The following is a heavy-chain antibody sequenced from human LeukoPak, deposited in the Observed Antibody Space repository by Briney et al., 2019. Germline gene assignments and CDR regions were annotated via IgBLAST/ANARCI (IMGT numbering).Heavy chain of an antibody. CDR3: AKNLDASGSYFPDE. Sequence: GGSLRLTCAASGFTIGTYAMTWVRQAPGKGLEWVSGIGSAGTYYADSVKDRFTISRDNSKNTLYLQMNSLRAEDTAVYYCAKNLDASGSYFPDEWGQGTLVTVSS. D-gene: IGHD3-10*01. J-gene: IGHJ4*02. CDR2: IGSAGT. CDR1: GFTIGTYA. V-gene: IGHV3-23*01.